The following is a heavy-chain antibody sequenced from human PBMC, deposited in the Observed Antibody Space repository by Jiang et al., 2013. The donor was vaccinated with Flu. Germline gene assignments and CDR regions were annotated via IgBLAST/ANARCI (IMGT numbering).Heavy chain of an antibody. CDR2: IYAGDSDS. Sequence: GAEVKSRESLSISCQGSGYSFNTHWIAWVRQVPGKGLEWLGIIYAGDSDSRYSPSFRGQVTMSVDKSTTTAMYYCARRFDYAGNSKWFDSWGQGTLVTVSS. D-gene: IGHD3-10*01. J-gene: IGHJ5*01. CDR3: DS. CDR1: GYSFNTHW. V-gene: IGHV5-51*01.